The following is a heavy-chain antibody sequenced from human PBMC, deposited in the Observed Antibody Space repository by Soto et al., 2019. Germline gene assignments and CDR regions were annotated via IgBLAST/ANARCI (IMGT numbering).Heavy chain of an antibody. CDR1: GGSLSTNP. CDR2: TGSGTGPG. J-gene: IGHJ4*02. CDR3: ARRHSGGFFRFFDS. V-gene: IGHV1-69*06. Sequence: SVKVSCKASGGSLSTNPISWVRQAPGQGLEWMGGTGSGTGPGNHAQKFQGRLTVTADKSTSTVYMELTNLSSEDTAVYYCARRHSGGFFRFFDSWGQGTLVTVSS. D-gene: IGHD2-15*01.